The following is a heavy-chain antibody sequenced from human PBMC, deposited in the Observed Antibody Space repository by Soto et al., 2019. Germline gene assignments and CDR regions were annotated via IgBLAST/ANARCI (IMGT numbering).Heavy chain of an antibody. CDR2: ISYEGSNK. J-gene: IGHJ4*02. CDR1: GFTFSSYA. V-gene: IGHV3-30-3*01. D-gene: IGHD1-26*01. Sequence: QVQLVESGGGVVQPGRSLRLSCAASGFTFSSYAMHWVRQAPGKGLEWVAVISYEGSNKYYADSVKGRFTISRDNSKNTLYLQMNSLRAEDTAVYYCAREGLLVGAVFDYWGQGTLVTVSS. CDR3: AREGLLVGAVFDY.